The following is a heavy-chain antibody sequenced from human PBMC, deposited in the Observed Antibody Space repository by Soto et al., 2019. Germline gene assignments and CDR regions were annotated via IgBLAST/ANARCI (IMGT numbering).Heavy chain of an antibody. V-gene: IGHV1-18*01. Sequence: QAQLLQSGVEVREPGASVKVSCRAVRYIFTNYVVSWGRRAPGQGLEWMGWITSYNGNTEYAQKFQGRVTMTTDASTSTAYMELGSLRSDDTAIYYCARALTGYGRDVWGQGTTVSVSS. CDR3: ARALTGYGRDV. J-gene: IGHJ6*02. CDR2: ITSYNGNT. CDR1: RYIFTNYV.